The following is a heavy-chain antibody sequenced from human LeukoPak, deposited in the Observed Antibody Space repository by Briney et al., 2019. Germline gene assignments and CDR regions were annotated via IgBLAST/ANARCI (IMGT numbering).Heavy chain of an antibody. CDR3: ARDRGSTSSRRGANWFDP. J-gene: IGHJ5*02. CDR2: ISCDGSNK. D-gene: IGHD2-2*01. Sequence: GGSLRLSCAASGFTFSSYAMHWVRQAPGKGLEWVAVISCDGSNKYYADSVKGRFTISRDNSKNTLYLQMNSLRAEDTAVYYCARDRGSTSSRRGANWFDPWGQGTLVTVSS. CDR1: GFTFSSYA. V-gene: IGHV3-30*01.